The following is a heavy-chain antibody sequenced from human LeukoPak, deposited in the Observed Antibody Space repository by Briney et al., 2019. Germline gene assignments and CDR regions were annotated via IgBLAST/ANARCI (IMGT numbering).Heavy chain of an antibody. Sequence: PSETLSLTCTVSGGSISSYYWSWIRQPPGKGLEWIGYIYYSGSTNYNPSLKSRVTISVDTSKNQFSLKLSSVTAADTAVYYCARSSVATMGFDSWGQGTLVTVSS. D-gene: IGHD5-12*01. CDR2: IYYSGST. CDR3: ARSSVATMGFDS. J-gene: IGHJ4*02. CDR1: GGSISSYY. V-gene: IGHV4-59*01.